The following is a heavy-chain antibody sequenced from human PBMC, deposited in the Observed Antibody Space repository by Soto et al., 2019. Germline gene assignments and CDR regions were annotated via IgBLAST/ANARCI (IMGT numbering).Heavy chain of an antibody. D-gene: IGHD5-12*01. CDR3: ARGLVVVATTFDY. CDR2: INHSGST. CDR1: GGSIITGGYY. V-gene: IGHV4-34*01. J-gene: IGHJ4*02. Sequence: PSETLSLTCTVSGGSIITGGYYWSWIRQPPGKGLEWIGEINHSGSTNYNPSLKSRVTISVDTSKNQFSLKLSSVTAADTAVYYCARGLVVVATTFDYWGQGTLVTVSS.